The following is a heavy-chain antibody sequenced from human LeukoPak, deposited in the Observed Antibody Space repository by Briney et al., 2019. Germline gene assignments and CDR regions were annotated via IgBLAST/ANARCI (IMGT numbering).Heavy chain of an antibody. Sequence: GGSLRLSCAASGFTFSSFGMHWVRQASGKGPEWVTVISNDGSKKYYADSVKGRFTISRDNSRNTLYLQMNSLRAEDTAVYYCASGLSLWFGDRPLSEYWGQGTLVTVSS. V-gene: IGHV3-30*03. CDR3: ASGLSLWFGDRPLSEY. CDR1: GFTFSSFG. D-gene: IGHD3-10*01. J-gene: IGHJ4*02. CDR2: ISNDGSKK.